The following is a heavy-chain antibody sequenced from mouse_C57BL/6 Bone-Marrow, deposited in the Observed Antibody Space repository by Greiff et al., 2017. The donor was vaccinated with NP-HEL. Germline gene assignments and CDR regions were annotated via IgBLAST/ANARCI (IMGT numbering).Heavy chain of an antibody. CDR1: GFTFSDYY. V-gene: IGHV5-12*01. J-gene: IGHJ4*01. Sequence: DVQLVESGGGLVQPGGSLKLSCAASGFTFSDYYMYWVRQTPEKRLEWVAYISNGGGSTYYPDTVKGRFTVSRDNAKNTLYLQMSRLKSEDTAMYYCARGGDYAMDYWGQGTSVTVSS. CDR2: ISNGGGST. CDR3: ARGGDYAMDY.